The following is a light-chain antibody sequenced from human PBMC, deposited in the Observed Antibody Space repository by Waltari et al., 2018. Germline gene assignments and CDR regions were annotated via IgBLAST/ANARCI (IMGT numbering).Light chain of an antibody. V-gene: IGLV2-14*01. J-gene: IGLJ3*02. CDR2: EVS. CDR3: SSYTSSSTLEV. Sequence: QSALTQPASVSGSPGQSITISCTGTSSDGGGYNSVSWYQQHPGKAPKLMIYEVSNRPSGVSNRFSGSKSGNTASLPISGLQAEDEADYYCSSYTSSSTLEVFGGGTKLTVL. CDR1: SSDGGGYNS.